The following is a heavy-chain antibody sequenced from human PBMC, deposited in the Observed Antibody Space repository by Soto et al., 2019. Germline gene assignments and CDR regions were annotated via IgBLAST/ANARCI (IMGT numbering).Heavy chain of an antibody. CDR3: AKDFFIAVTTCLFDY. D-gene: IGHD4-4*01. J-gene: IGHJ4*02. V-gene: IGHV3-23*01. CDR2: ISGSGGST. CDR1: GFTVSSYA. Sequence: GGSLRLSCAASGFTVSSYAMSWVRQAPGKGLEWVSAISGSGGSTYYADSVKGRFTNSRDNSKNTLYLQMNSLRAEDTAVYYCAKDFFIAVTTCLFDYWGQGTLVTVSS.